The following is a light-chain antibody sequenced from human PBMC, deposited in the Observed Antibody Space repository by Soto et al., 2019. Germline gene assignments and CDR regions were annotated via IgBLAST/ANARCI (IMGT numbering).Light chain of an antibody. CDR2: GSS. V-gene: IGKV3-15*01. CDR3: QQYDNWPPYT. Sequence: EIVMTQSPATLSVSPGERATLSCRASQSVGSNLASYQQKPGQAPRLILYGSSTTATGIPARFSGSGSETEFTITISSLQSEDFAVYSCQQYDNWPPYTFGQGTKLEMK. CDR1: QSVGSN. J-gene: IGKJ2*01.